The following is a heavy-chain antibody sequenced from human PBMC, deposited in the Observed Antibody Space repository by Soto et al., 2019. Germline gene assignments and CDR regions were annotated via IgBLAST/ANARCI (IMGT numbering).Heavy chain of an antibody. D-gene: IGHD3-3*01. CDR3: ARDRRITIFGVVIMSHYYGMDV. CDR2: IIPIFGTA. CDR1: GGTFSSYA. V-gene: IGHV1-69*06. Sequence: ALVKVSGKASGGTFSSYAISWVRQAPGQGLEWMGGIIPIFGTANYAQKFQGRVTITADKSTSTAYMELSSLRSEDTAVYYCARDRRITIFGVVIMSHYYGMDVWGQGTTVTVSS. J-gene: IGHJ6*02.